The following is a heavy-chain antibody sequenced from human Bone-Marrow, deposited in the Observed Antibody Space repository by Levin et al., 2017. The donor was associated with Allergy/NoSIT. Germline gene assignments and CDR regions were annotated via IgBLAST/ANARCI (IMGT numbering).Heavy chain of an antibody. CDR2: IYSDGST. CDR3: ASNADFGY. CDR1: GFTVSRNY. V-gene: IGHV3-53*01. Sequence: GESLKISCAASGFTVSRNYMNWVRQAPGKGLEWVSLIYSDGSTHYADSVRGRFTISRDNSKNTLFLQMTSLRVDDTAGYYCASNADFGYWGQGTLVTVSS. J-gene: IGHJ4*02.